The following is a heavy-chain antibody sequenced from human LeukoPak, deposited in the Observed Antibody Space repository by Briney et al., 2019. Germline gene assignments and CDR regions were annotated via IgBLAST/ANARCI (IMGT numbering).Heavy chain of an antibody. CDR2: IIPIFGTA. CDR1: GGTFSSYA. D-gene: IGHD2/OR15-2a*01. J-gene: IGHJ4*02. V-gene: IGHV1-69*13. CDR3: ARTLDYLSQVDY. Sequence: ASVKVSCKASGGTFSSYAISWVRQAPGQGREWMGGIIPIFGTANYAQKFQGRVTITADESTSTAYMELSSLRSEDTAVYYCARTLDYLSQVDYWGQGTLVTVSS.